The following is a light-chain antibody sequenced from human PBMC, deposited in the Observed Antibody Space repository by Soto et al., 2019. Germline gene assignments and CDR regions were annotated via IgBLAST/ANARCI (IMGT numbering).Light chain of an antibody. CDR1: RSDVGTYNF. J-gene: IGLJ3*02. V-gene: IGLV2-11*01. CDR2: DVS. CDR3: CSYAGSYTRWV. Sequence: QSALTQPRSVSGSPGQSVTVSCTGTRSDVGTYNFASWYQQYPGKAPKLMIYDVSKRPSGVPDRFSGSKSGNTASLTISGLQAEDEADYHCCSYAGSYTRWVFGGGTKVTVL.